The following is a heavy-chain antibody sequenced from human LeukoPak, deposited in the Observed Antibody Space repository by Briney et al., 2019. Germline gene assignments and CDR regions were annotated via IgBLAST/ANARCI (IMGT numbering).Heavy chain of an antibody. CDR1: GFTFSNAW. V-gene: IGHV4-34*01. CDR3: ARGRRYYGSGKTNWFDP. Sequence: GSLRLSCAASGFTFSNAWMSWVRQPPGKGLEWIGEINHSGSTNYNPSLKSRVTISVDTSKNQFSLKLSSVTAADTAVYYCARGRRYYGSGKTNWFDPWGQGTLVTVSS. D-gene: IGHD3-10*01. CDR2: INHSGST. J-gene: IGHJ5*02.